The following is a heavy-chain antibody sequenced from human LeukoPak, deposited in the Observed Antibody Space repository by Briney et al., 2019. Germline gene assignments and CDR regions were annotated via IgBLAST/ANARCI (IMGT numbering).Heavy chain of an antibody. V-gene: IGHV4-38-2*01. CDR1: GGSFSGYY. CDR3: ARQSEDL. CDR2: IYHRGST. J-gene: IGHJ5*02. Sequence: PSETLSLTCAVYGGSFSGYYWGWLRQPPGKGLEWIGSIYHRGSTYYNPSLKSRVTISVDTSKNQFSLKLSSVTAADTAVYYCARQSEDLWGQGTLVTVSS.